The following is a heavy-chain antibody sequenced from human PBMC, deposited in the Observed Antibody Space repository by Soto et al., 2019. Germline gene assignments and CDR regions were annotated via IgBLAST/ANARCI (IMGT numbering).Heavy chain of an antibody. Sequence: QVQLVQSGAEVMKPGASVKVSCKASGYTFNTYTIHWVRQAPGQSLEWMGWITPDNGNTYFSQKFQGRVTVTRDTSASTAYLELRSLTSEDTAVYYCAREPKHAVYFDYWGLGSLVTVSS. CDR2: ITPDNGNT. J-gene: IGHJ4*02. V-gene: IGHV1-3*01. CDR3: AREPKHAVYFDY. CDR1: GYTFNTYT.